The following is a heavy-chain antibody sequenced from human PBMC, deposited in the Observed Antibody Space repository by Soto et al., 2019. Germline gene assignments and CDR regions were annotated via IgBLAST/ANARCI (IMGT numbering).Heavy chain of an antibody. J-gene: IGHJ4*02. CDR3: ARADCSSHSCPPYFDY. CDR1: GYTFTGYY. CDR2: INPNSGDT. D-gene: IGHD2-2*01. Sequence: ASVKVSCKASGYTFTGYYMHWVRQAPGQGLEWMGWINPNSGDTTSAQKFQGRVTMTRDTSISTAYMELSGLRSDDTAVYYCARADCSSHSCPPYFDYRGQGTLVTVSS. V-gene: IGHV1-2*02.